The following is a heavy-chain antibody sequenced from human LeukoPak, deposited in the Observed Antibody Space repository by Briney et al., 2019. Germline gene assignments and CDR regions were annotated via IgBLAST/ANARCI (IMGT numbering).Heavy chain of an antibody. V-gene: IGHV3-23*01. CDR2: ITGSGGRT. J-gene: IGHJ4*02. D-gene: IGHD1-26*01. CDR3: AKEYTGTFSPFPSYFDN. Sequence: GGSLRLSCAGSGFTFSYYGMHWVRQAPGKGLEWVSAITGSGGRTYYADSVKGRFTISRDNSKNTLYLQMNSLRAEDTAIYYCAKEYTGTFSPFPSYFDNWGQGTLVTVSS. CDR1: GFTFSYYG.